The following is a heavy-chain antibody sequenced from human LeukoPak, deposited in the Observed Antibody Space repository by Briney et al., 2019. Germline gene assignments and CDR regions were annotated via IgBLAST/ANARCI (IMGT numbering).Heavy chain of an antibody. CDR2: INTNTGNP. V-gene: IGHV7-4-1*02. CDR1: GYTFTSYA. CDR3: ASAQNYYDSSGYPEYFQH. D-gene: IGHD3-22*01. Sequence: ASVKVSCKASGYTFTSYAMNWVRQAPGQGLEWMGWINTNTGNPTYAQGFTGRFVFSLDTSVSTAYLQISSLKAEDTAVYCCASAQNYYDSSGYPEYFQHWGQGTLVTVSS. J-gene: IGHJ1*01.